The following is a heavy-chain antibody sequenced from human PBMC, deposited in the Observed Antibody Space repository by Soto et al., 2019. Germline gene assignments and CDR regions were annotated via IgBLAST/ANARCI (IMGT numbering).Heavy chain of an antibody. CDR1: GLSLSRSGVG. CDR2: IFWDDDK. D-gene: IGHD3-10*01. Sequence: QITLKESGPTLVPPTQTLPLTCTLSGLSLSRSGVGMGWIRQPPGTALEWVALIFWDDDKRSNPSLESRLTMTKDTSKNQVVLTMTNMDPVDTGTYSCVHNEDTMVRGAYFDYWGQGTLVTVSS. J-gene: IGHJ4*02. CDR3: VHNEDTMVRGAYFDY. V-gene: IGHV2-5*02.